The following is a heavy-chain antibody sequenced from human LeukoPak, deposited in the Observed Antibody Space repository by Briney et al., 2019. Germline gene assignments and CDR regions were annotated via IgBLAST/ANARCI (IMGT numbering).Heavy chain of an antibody. J-gene: IGHJ3*02. V-gene: IGHV3-74*01. CDR3: VREASGGTKGVSGTFDI. Sequence: GGSLRLSCAASGFTFSSYWMHWVRQTPGKGLVWVSRINSDGSSTYYADSVKGRFTISRDNAKNSLYLQMNSLRAEDTAVYHCVREASGGTKGVSGTFDIWGQGTLVTVSS. D-gene: IGHD6-13*01. CDR2: INSDGSST. CDR1: GFTFSSYW.